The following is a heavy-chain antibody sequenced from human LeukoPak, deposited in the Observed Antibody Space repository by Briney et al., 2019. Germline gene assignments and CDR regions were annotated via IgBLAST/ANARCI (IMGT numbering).Heavy chain of an antibody. CDR2: INPNSGGT. D-gene: IGHD3-22*01. V-gene: IGHV1-2*04. CDR1: GYTFTGYY. J-gene: IGHJ5*02. CDR3: ARENPPASYYYDSSGYPNWFDP. Sequence: ASVKVSCKASGYTFTGYYIHWVRQAPGQGLEWMGWINPNSGGTNYAQKFQGWVTMTRDTSISTAYMELSRLRSDDTAVYYCARENPPASYYYDSSGYPNWFDPWGQGTLVTVSS.